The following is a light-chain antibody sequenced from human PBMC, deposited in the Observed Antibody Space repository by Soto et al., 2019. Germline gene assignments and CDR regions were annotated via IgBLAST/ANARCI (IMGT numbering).Light chain of an antibody. J-gene: IGLJ1*01. CDR2: NTN. Sequence: QAVVTQEPSLTVSPGGTVTVTCGSSTGAVTGGHYPYWFQQKPGQAPRTLIYNTNNKQSWTPARFSGSLLGGKAALTLSGAQPEDEAEYYSLLSYNGARVFGSGTELTVL. V-gene: IGLV7-46*01. CDR1: TGAVTGGHY. CDR3: LLSYNGARV.